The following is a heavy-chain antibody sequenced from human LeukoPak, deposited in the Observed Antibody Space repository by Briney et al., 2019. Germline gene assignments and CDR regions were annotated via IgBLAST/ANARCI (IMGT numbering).Heavy chain of an antibody. CDR1: GFTFNGHR. V-gene: IGHV3-7*01. CDR3: ARRVVVNPVVLDY. J-gene: IGHJ4*02. D-gene: IGHD3-22*01. CDR2: IKQDGSEK. Sequence: GGSLRLSCAASGFTFNGHRMRWVRQAPGKGLEWVANIKQDGSEKYYVDSVKGRFTISRDNAKNSLYLQMNSLRAEDTAVYYYARRVVVNPVVLDYWGQGTLVTVSS.